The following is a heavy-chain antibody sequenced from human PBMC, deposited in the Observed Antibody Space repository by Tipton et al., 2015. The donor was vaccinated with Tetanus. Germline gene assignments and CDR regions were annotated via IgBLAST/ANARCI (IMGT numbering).Heavy chain of an antibody. J-gene: IGHJ4*02. CDR1: GYIFNNYW. D-gene: IGHD2-8*01. CDR2: IYPGNSDT. Sequence: QLVQSGGEVKKPGESLKISCKGSGYIFNNYWIGWVRQKPGKGLEWMGIIYPGNSDTRYSPSFQGQVTISVDKSINTAYLQWSGLKAWDASMFYCTRAHCADGVCNFDFWGQGALVTVAS. CDR3: TRAHCADGVCNFDF. V-gene: IGHV5-51*01.